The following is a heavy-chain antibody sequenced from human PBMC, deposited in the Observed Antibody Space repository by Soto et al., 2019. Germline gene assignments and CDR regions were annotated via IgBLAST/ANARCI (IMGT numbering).Heavy chain of an antibody. D-gene: IGHD3-3*01. V-gene: IGHV4-34*01. CDR3: ASVGQLRFLEWPYYYYYYMDV. CDR1: GGSFSGYY. Sequence: SETLSLTCAVYGGSFSGYYWSWNRQPPGKGLEWIGEINHSGSTNYNPSLKSRVTISADTSKNQFSLKLSSVTAADTAVYYCASVGQLRFLEWPYYYYYYMDVWGKGTTVTVSS. J-gene: IGHJ6*03. CDR2: INHSGST.